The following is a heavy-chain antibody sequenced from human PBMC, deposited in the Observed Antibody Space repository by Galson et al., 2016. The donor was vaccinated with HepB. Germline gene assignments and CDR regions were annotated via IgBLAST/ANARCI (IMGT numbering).Heavy chain of an antibody. CDR3: VKDISDEGLDV. CDR1: GFTFSSYW. J-gene: IGHJ6*02. Sequence: SLRLSCAASGFTFSSYWMSWVRQAPGKGLEWVANKKQDGSEEYDVDSVKGRFTIPRDNAQNSVYLQMNSLRDEDTAVYYCVKDISDEGLDVWGQGTTVTVSS. CDR2: KKQDGSEE. D-gene: IGHD3-3*02. V-gene: IGHV3-7*03.